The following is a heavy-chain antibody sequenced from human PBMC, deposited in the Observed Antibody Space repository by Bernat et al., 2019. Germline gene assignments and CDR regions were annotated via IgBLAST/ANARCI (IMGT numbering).Heavy chain of an antibody. CDR2: IYSGGNT. Sequence: EVQLVETGGGLIQPGGSLRLSCAASGFTVSSNYMSWVRQAPGKGLEWVSVIYSGGNTYYADSVKGRFTISRDNSKNTLYLQMNSLRAEDTAVYYCARGDCSGGSCYSVYYWGQGTLVTGSS. D-gene: IGHD2-15*01. V-gene: IGHV3-53*05. CDR3: ARGDCSGGSCYSVYY. CDR1: GFTVSSNY. J-gene: IGHJ4*02.